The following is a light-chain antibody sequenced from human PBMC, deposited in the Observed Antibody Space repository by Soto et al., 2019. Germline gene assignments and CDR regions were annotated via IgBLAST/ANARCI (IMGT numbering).Light chain of an antibody. J-gene: IGKJ5*01. CDR1: QNINNY. CDR3: QQYENLPT. V-gene: IGKV1-33*01. CDR2: DAS. Sequence: DIQMTQSPSSLSASVGDRVTITCQASQNINNYLNWYQQKPGRAPKLLIYDASNLGAGVPSRFRGSGSGTDFTFTISRLPPEDIATYYCQQYENLPTFGQGTRLEIK.